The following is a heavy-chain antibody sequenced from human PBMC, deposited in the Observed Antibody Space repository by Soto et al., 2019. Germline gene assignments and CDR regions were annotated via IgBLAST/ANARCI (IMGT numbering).Heavy chain of an antibody. D-gene: IGHD4-17*01. CDR3: AREGHDYGAPDFDY. Sequence: LRLSWAASVFTFSNNAMGWVRQAPGKGLEWVSYISSSSSTIYYADSVKGRFTISRDNAKNSLYLQMNSLRDEDTAVYYCAREGHDYGAPDFDYWGQGTLVTVSS. CDR1: VFTFSNNA. CDR2: ISSSSSTI. J-gene: IGHJ4*02. V-gene: IGHV3-48*02.